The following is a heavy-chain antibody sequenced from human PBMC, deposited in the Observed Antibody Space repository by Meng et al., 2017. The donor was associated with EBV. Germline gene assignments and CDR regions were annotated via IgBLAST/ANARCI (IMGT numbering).Heavy chain of an antibody. J-gene: IGHJ4*02. Sequence: VQRGKFGAGVKKPGSSVKVSCKASGGTFSSDAISWVRQAPGQGLEWMGGIIPIFGTANYAQKFQGRVTITADKSTSTAYMELSSLRSEDTAVYYCARAEIAAAGRLDYWGQGTLVTVSS. V-gene: IGHV1-69*06. CDR3: ARAEIAAAGRLDY. CDR2: IIPIFGTA. D-gene: IGHD6-13*01. CDR1: GGTFSSDA.